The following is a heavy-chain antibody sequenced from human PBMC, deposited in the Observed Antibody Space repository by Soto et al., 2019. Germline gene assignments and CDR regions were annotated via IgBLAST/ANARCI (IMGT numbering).Heavy chain of an antibody. D-gene: IGHD2-2*03. CDR3: ARLNGYCVSTGCQGYYGMDV. J-gene: IGHJ6*02. V-gene: IGHV4-31*03. Sequence: SETLSLTCSVSGDSMSSGSYYWSWIRQHPGKGLEWIGYIYNSGATYYNPSLKSRVTISVDTSKNQFSLKLSSVTAADTAVYYCARLNGYCVSTGCQGYYGMDVWGQGTTVTVSS. CDR1: GDSMSSGSYY. CDR2: IYNSGAT.